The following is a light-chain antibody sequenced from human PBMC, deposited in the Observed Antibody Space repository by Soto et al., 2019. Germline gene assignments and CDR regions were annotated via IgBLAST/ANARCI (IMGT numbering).Light chain of an antibody. J-gene: IGLJ2*01. V-gene: IGLV1-40*01. Sequence: QSVLTQPPSVSGAPGQTITISCTGSSSNIGGDFGVHWYQQLPGAAPKLVIFVNTNRPSGVPDRFSGSKSGTSASLAITGLQDDDEAYYYSTSYTSSSTLLFGRGTKVTVL. CDR3: TSYTSSSTLL. CDR2: VNT. CDR1: SSNIGGDFG.